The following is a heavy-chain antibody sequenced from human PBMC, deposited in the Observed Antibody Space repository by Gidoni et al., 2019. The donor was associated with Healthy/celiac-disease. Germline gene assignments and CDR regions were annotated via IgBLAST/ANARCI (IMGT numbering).Heavy chain of an antibody. CDR2: IYTSGST. CDR3: ARDRKTTVTTSAFDI. Sequence: QVQLQESGPGLVKPSQPLSLTCTVSGGSISSGSYYWSWIRQPAGKGLEWIGRIYTSGSTNYNPSLKSRVTISVDTSKNQFSLKLRSVTAADTAVYYCARDRKTTVTTSAFDIWGQGTMVTVSS. CDR1: GGSISSGSYY. V-gene: IGHV4-61*02. J-gene: IGHJ3*02. D-gene: IGHD4-17*01.